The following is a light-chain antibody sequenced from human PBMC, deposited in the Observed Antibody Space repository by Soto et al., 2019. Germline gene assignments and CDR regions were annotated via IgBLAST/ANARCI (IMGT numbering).Light chain of an antibody. J-gene: IGKJ5*01. V-gene: IGKV1-33*01. CDR1: QDSSNY. CDR2: DAS. Sequence: DIQMTQAPSSLSASVGDRVTITCQASQDSSNYLNWYQQKPGKAPKLLIYDASNLETGVPSRFSGSGSGTDFTFTISSLQPEDIATYYCQQYDNLPITFGPGTRLEIK. CDR3: QQYDNLPIT.